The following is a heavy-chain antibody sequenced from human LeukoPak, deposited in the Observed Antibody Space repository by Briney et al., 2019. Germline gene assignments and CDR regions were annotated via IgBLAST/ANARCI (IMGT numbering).Heavy chain of an antibody. D-gene: IGHD2/OR15-2a*01. J-gene: IGHJ3*02. CDR3: AKNRPLSAFDI. V-gene: IGHV3-23*01. CDR1: GFSFSSYA. CDR2: ISGSGANT. Sequence: GGSLRLSCAASGFSFSSYAMSWVRQAPGKGLEWVSSISGSGANTYYADSVKGRFTISRDNSKNALYVQMNSLRAEDTAVYYCAKNRPLSAFDIWGQGTMVTVSS.